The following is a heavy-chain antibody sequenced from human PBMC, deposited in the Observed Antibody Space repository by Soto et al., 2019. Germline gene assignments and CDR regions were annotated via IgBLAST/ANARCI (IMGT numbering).Heavy chain of an antibody. J-gene: IGHJ6*02. CDR1: GFTFSSYS. CDR3: ARDRNMGGSYVWYDYYGMDV. D-gene: IGHD1-26*01. Sequence: EVQLVESGGGLVKPGGSLRLSCAASGFTFSSYSMNWVRQAPGKGLEWVSSISSSSSYIYYADSVKGRFTISRDNAKNSLSLQMNSLRAEDTAVYYCARDRNMGGSYVWYDYYGMDVWGQGTTVTVSS. CDR2: ISSSSSYI. V-gene: IGHV3-21*01.